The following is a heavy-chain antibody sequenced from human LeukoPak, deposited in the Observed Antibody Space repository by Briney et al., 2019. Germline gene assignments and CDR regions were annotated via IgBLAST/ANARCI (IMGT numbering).Heavy chain of an antibody. V-gene: IGHV1-69*13. D-gene: IGHD2-15*01. J-gene: IGHJ6*02. CDR1: GGTFSSYA. CDR2: IIPIFGTA. CDR3: ARGIGRNRQGFYYYYGMDV. Sequence: SVKVSCKASGGTFSSYAISWVRQAPGQGLEWMGGIIPIFGTANYAQKFQGRVTITADESTSTAYMELSSLRSEDTAVYYCARGIGRNRQGFYYYYGMDVWGQGTTVTVSS.